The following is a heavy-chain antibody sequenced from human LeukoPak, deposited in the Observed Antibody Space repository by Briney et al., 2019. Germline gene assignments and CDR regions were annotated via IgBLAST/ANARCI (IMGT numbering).Heavy chain of an antibody. CDR1: GYTFTSCD. D-gene: IGHD2-8*01. CDR2: MNPNSGNT. CDR3: ARGLGYCTNGVCYNWFDP. V-gene: IGHV1-8*01. Sequence: ASVKVSCKASGYTFTSCDINWVRQATGQGLEWMGWMNPNSGNTGYAQKFQGRVTMTRNTSISTAYMELSSLRSEDTAVYYCARGLGYCTNGVCYNWFDPWGQGTLVTVSS. J-gene: IGHJ5*02.